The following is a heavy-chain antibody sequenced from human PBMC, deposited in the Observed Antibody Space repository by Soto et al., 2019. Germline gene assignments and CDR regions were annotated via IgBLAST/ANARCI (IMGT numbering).Heavy chain of an antibody. CDR2: IIPILGIA. CDR1: GGTFSSYT. Sequence: SVKVSCKASGGTFSSYTISWVRQAPGQGLEWMGRIIPILGIANYAQKFQGRVTITADKSTSTAYMELSSLRSEDTAVYYCASLRFLEWHDDAFDIWGQGTMVTVSS. CDR3: ASLRFLEWHDDAFDI. D-gene: IGHD3-3*01. V-gene: IGHV1-69*02. J-gene: IGHJ3*02.